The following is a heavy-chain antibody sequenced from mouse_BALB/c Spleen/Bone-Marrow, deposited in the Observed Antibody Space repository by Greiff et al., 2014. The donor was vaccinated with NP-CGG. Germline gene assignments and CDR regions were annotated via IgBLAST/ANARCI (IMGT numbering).Heavy chain of an antibody. J-gene: IGHJ4*01. CDR2: INPSNGGT. V-gene: IGHV1S81*02. Sequence: QVQLQQPGAELVKPGASVKLSCKASGYTFTSYYMCWVKQRPGQGLEWIGEINPSNGGTNFNEKFKSKATLTVDKSSSTAYMSLSSLTSEDSAVYYCTRSRRAMDHWGQGISVTVSS. D-gene: IGHD2-12*01. CDR3: TRSRRAMDH. CDR1: GYTFTSYY.